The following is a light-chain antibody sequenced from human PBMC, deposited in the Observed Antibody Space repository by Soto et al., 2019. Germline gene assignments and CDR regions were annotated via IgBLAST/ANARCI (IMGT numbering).Light chain of an antibody. CDR2: DAS. J-gene: IGKJ4*01. V-gene: IGKV3-11*01. Sequence: EIVLTQSPVTLSLSPGERATLSCRASQSINNYLAWYQQKPDQPPRLLIYDASNRATAIPVRFSGSGSGTDFTLTFSSLEPEDSAVYYCQSRGIWPPGATFGGGTKVEIK. CDR1: QSINNY. CDR3: QSRGIWPPGAT.